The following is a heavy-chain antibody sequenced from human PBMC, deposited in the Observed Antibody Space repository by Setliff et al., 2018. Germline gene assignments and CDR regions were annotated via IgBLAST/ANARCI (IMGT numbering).Heavy chain of an antibody. V-gene: IGHV4-34*01. Sequence: SETLSHTCAVYGGSFSGYYWSWIRQPPGKGLEWIGEINHSGSTNYNPSLKSRVTISVDTSKNQFSLKLSSVTAADTAVYYCARTYYDILTDLELFQHWGQGTLVTVSS. CDR3: ARTYYDILTDLELFQH. J-gene: IGHJ1*01. CDR2: INHSGST. D-gene: IGHD3-9*01. CDR1: GGSFSGYY.